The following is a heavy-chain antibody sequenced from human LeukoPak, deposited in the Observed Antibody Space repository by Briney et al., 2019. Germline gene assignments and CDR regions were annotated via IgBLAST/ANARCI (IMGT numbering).Heavy chain of an antibody. Sequence: SQTLSLTCTVSGGSINSGGYYWSWIRQHPGEGLEWIGYIYYSGSTYYNPSLKSRVTISVDTSKNQFSLKLSSVTAADTAVYYCARDSRDCRSTSCYYPYYYGMDVWGQETTVTVSS. CDR1: GGSINSGGYY. CDR3: ARDSRDCRSTSCYYPYYYGMDV. J-gene: IGHJ6*02. CDR2: IYYSGST. D-gene: IGHD2-2*01. V-gene: IGHV4-31*03.